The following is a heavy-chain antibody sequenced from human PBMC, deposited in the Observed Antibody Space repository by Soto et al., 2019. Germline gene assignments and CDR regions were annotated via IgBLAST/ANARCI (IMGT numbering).Heavy chain of an antibody. V-gene: IGHV4-38-2*01. CDR1: GYSISSGYY. CDR2: IYHSGST. D-gene: IGHD3-22*01. CDR3: ARFDSSGYLYY. Sequence: SEALSLTCAVSGYSISSGYYWGWIRQPPGKGLEWIGSIYHSGSTYYNPSLKSRVTISVDTSKNQFSLKLSSVTAADTAVYYCARFDSSGYLYYWGQGTLVTVSS. J-gene: IGHJ4*02.